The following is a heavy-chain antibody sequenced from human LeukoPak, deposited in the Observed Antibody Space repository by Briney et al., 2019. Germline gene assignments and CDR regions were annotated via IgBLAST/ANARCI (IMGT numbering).Heavy chain of an antibody. CDR2: FDPEDGET. Sequence: ASVKVSCKVSGYTLTELSMHWVRQAPGKGLEWMGGFDPEDGETIYAQKFQGRVTMTEDTSTDTACMELSSLRSEDTAVYYCATVAITMVRGASPLDYWGQGTLVTVSS. D-gene: IGHD3-10*01. V-gene: IGHV1-24*01. CDR1: GYTLTELS. CDR3: ATVAITMVRGASPLDY. J-gene: IGHJ4*02.